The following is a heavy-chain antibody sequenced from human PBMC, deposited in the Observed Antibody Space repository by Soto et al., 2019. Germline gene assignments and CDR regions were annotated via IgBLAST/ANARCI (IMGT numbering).Heavy chain of an antibody. CDR2: ISSSGSTI. CDR1: GFTLSDYY. J-gene: IGHJ4*02. CDR3: ARDPEDIVVVPAATRPVDY. Sequence: QVQLVESGGGLVKPGGSLRLSCAASGFTLSDYYMSWIRQAPGKGLEWVSYISSSGSTIYYADSVKGRFTIPRDNAKNSLYLQMNSLRAEDTAVYYCARDPEDIVVVPAATRPVDYWGQGTLVTVSS. D-gene: IGHD2-2*01. V-gene: IGHV3-11*01.